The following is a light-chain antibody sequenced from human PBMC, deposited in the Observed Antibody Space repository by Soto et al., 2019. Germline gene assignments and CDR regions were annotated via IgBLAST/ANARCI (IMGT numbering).Light chain of an antibody. CDR1: SGHSSYA. J-gene: IGLJ2*01. V-gene: IGLV4-69*01. CDR3: QTWGTGIHVI. Sequence: QAVVTQSPSASASRGASVKLTCTLSSGHSSYAIAWHQQQPEKGPRYLMKLDSDGSHTKGDAIPDRFSGSSSGAERYLTISSPQSEEAADYYCQTWGTGIHVIFGGGTKLTVL. CDR2: LDSDGSH.